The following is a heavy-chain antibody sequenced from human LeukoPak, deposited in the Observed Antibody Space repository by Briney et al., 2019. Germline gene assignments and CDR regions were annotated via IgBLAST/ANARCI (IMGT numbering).Heavy chain of an antibody. V-gene: IGHV3-30*18. CDR3: AKDTTMNIATGGRLDY. CDR1: GFSFSSYG. CDR2: ISYDGSNK. J-gene: IGHJ4*02. D-gene: IGHD6-13*01. Sequence: QPGRSLRLSCAASGFSFSSYGMHWVRQAPGKGLEWVAVISYDGSNKYYADSVKGRFTISRDNSKNTLYLQMNSLRAEDTAVYYCAKDTTMNIATGGRLDYWGQGTLVTVSS.